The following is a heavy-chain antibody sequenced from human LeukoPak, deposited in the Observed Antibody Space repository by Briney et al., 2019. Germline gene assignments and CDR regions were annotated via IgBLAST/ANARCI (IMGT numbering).Heavy chain of an antibody. D-gene: IGHD4-17*01. CDR1: RGSISSYY. CDR2: IYTSGST. Sequence: PSETLSLTCTVSRGSISSYYRSWIRQPDGKGLEWIGRIYTSGSTNYNPSLKSRVTMSVDTSKNQFSLKLSSVTAADTAVYYCARANDYGHYEPQYNWFDPWGQGSLVTVSS. J-gene: IGHJ5*02. CDR3: ARANDYGHYEPQYNWFDP. V-gene: IGHV4-4*07.